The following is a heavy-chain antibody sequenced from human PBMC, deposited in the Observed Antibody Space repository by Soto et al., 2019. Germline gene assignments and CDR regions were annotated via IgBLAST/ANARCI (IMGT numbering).Heavy chain of an antibody. J-gene: IGHJ4*02. Sequence: EVQLLESGGGLVQPGGSLRLSCAASGFTFNNYAMTWVRQAPGKGLEWVSAISGGGDTTSYADSVKGRFTVSRDGSKNTLYVQMSSLRAEDPAISYCAKGRGGSGSLTPRVDFWGQGTLVTVSS. V-gene: IGHV3-23*01. CDR1: GFTFNNYA. CDR2: ISGGGDTT. CDR3: AKGRGGSGSLTPRVDF. D-gene: IGHD3-10*01.